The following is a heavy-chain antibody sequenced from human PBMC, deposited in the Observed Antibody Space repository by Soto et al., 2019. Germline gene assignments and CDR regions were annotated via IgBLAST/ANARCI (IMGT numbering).Heavy chain of an antibody. V-gene: IGHV1-2*02. CDR2: INPNSGGT. CDR1: GYTFTGYY. CDR3: ARDRSIGSSGYSNWFDP. D-gene: IGHD3-22*01. J-gene: IGHJ5*02. Sequence: GASVKVSCKASGYTFTGYYMHWVRQAPGQGLEWMGWINPNSGGTNYAQKFQGRVTMTRDTSISTAYMELSRLRSDDTAVYYCARDRSIGSSGYSNWFDPWGQGTLVTVSS.